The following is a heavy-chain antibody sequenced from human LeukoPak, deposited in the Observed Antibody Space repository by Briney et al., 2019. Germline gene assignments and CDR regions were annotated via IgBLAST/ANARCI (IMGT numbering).Heavy chain of an antibody. J-gene: IGHJ6*03. CDR2: INHSGST. D-gene: IGHD5-12*01. CDR3: ARDRGYSGYVYYYYYYMDV. Sequence: TSETLSLTCAVYGGSFSGYYWSWIRQPPGKGLEWIGEINHSGSTNYNPSLKSRVTISVDTFKNQFSLKLSSVTAADTAVYYCARDRGYSGYVYYYYYYMDVWGKGTTVTVSS. CDR1: GGSFSGYY. V-gene: IGHV4-34*01.